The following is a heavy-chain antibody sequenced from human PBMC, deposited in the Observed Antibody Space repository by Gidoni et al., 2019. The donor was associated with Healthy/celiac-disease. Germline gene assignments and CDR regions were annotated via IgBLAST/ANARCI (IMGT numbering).Heavy chain of an antibody. CDR2: IRSKAYGGTT. Sequence: EVQLVESGGGLVQPGRSLRLSCTASGFTFGDYAMSWVRQAPGKGLEWVGFIRSKAYGGTTEYAASVKGRFTISRDDSKSIAYLQMNSLKTEDTAVYYCTRTPRVDFWSGSYWDVWGKGTTVTVSS. J-gene: IGHJ6*04. D-gene: IGHD3-3*01. CDR3: TRTPRVDFWSGSYWDV. V-gene: IGHV3-49*04. CDR1: GFTFGDYA.